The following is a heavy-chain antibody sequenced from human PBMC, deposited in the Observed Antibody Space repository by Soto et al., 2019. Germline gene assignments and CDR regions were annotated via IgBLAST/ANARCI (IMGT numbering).Heavy chain of an antibody. Sequence: ASVKVSCKASGYTFTSYDINWVRQATGQGLEWMGWMNPNSGNTGYAQKFQGRVTMTKNTSISKAYMWLSSLRSEDTAVYYCELKGVYYDFWSGYYAYYFDYWGQGTLVTVSS. J-gene: IGHJ4*02. CDR1: GYTFTSYD. CDR2: MNPNSGNT. CDR3: ELKGVYYDFWSGYYAYYFDY. V-gene: IGHV1-8*01. D-gene: IGHD3-3*01.